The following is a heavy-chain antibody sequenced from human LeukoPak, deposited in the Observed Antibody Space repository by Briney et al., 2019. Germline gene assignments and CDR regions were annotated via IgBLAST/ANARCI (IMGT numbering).Heavy chain of an antibody. J-gene: IGHJ4*02. CDR2: IYPGDSDT. CDR1: GYSFTSYW. CDR3: ARLSHSGTTVTSIDY. V-gene: IGHV5-51*01. Sequence: GESLKISCKGSGYSFTSYWIGWVRQMPGKGLEWMGIIYPGDSDTRYSPSFQGQVTISADKSISTAYLQWSSLKASDTAMYYCARLSHSGTTVTSIDYWGQGTLVTVSS. D-gene: IGHD4-11*01.